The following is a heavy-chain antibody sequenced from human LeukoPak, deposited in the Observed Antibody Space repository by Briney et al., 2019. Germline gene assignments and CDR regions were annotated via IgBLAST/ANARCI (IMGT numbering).Heavy chain of an antibody. CDR3: AKDLICKGSGSYTAFDI. CDR2: ISWNSGSI. CDR1: GFTFDDYA. J-gene: IGHJ3*02. D-gene: IGHD3-10*01. Sequence: GRSLRLSCAASGFTFDDYAMHWVRQAPGKGLEWVSGISWNSGSIGYADSVKGRFTISRDNAKNSLYLQMNSLRAEDTAWYYCAKDLICKGSGSYTAFDIWGQGTMVTVSS. V-gene: IGHV3-9*01.